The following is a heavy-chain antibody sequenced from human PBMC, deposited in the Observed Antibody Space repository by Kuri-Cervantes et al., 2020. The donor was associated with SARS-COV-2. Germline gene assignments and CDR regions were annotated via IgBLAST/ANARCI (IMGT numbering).Heavy chain of an antibody. D-gene: IGHD3-16*01. CDR1: EFTFSRYG. CDR3: AKDGGLQEGPDAFDI. V-gene: IGHV3-30*02. J-gene: IGHJ3*02. Sequence: GESLKISCAASEFTFSRYGIHWVRQAPGKGLQWVAFIGYDGSDKYYADSVKGRFTISRDNSKNTLYLQMNSLRAEDTAVYYCAKDGGLQEGPDAFDIWGQGTMVTVSS. CDR2: IGYDGSDK.